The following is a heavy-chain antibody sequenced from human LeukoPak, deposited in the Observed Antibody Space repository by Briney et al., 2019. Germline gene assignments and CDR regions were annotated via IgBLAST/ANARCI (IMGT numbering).Heavy chain of an antibody. J-gene: IGHJ4*02. Sequence: PGGSLRLSCAASGFTFSSYAMSWVRQPPGKGLEWIGEINQSGVANHNPSLKSRLTISVDTSKNQFSLNLNSVTAADTAMYYCARGPAVASRGLSVWGQGSLVTVSS. CDR3: ARGPAVASRGLSV. V-gene: IGHV4-34*01. CDR2: INQSGVA. D-gene: IGHD6-19*01. CDR1: GFTFSSYA.